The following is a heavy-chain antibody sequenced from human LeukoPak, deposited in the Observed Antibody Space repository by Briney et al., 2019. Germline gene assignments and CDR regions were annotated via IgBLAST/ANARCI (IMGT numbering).Heavy chain of an antibody. D-gene: IGHD2-21*02. CDR1: GYTFTGYY. J-gene: IGHJ4*02. CDR2: INPNSGGT. Sequence: GASVKVSCKASGYTFTGYYMHWVRQAPGQGLEWMGWINPNSGGTNYAQKFQGRVTMTRYTSISTAYMELSRLRSDDTAVYYCARVSKVVTAIAFDYWGQGTLVTVSS. CDR3: ARVSKVVTAIAFDY. V-gene: IGHV1-2*02.